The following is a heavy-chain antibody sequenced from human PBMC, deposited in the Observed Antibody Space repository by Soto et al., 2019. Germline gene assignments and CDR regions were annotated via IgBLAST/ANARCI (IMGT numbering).Heavy chain of an antibody. CDR2: ISGSGAIT. CDR3: AKDRIMITFGGVIVSAFDI. D-gene: IGHD3-16*02. CDR1: GFTFISYA. Sequence: GGSLRLSCAASGFTFISYAMIWVREAPGKGLEWVSDISGSGAITYCADSVKRRFTISRDNSKNTLYLQMNSLSAEDTAVYYCAKDRIMITFGGVIVSAFDIWGQGTMVTVSS. J-gene: IGHJ3*02. V-gene: IGHV3-23*01.